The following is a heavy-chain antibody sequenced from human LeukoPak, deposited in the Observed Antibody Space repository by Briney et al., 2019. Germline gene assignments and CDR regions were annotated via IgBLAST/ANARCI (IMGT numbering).Heavy chain of an antibody. CDR1: GGSFSGYY. Sequence: SETLSLTCAVYGGSFSGYYWSWIRQPPGKGLEWIGEINHSGSTNYNPSLKSRVTISVDTSKNQFSLKLSSVTAADTAVYYCAREAKYSSNRGSVDYWGQGTLVTVSS. CDR3: AREAKYSSNRGSVDY. J-gene: IGHJ4*02. CDR2: INHSGST. V-gene: IGHV4-34*01. D-gene: IGHD6-13*01.